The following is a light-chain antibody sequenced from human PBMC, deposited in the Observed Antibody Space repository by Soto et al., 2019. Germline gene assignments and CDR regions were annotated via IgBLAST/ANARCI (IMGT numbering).Light chain of an antibody. CDR3: KQSKSFPLT. CDR2: AAS. V-gene: IGKV1-12*01. Sequence: DIQMTQSPSPLSASVGDRVTITCRSRQPINRWLAWYQQKQGKAPKLLIYAASSLHTGVPLRFSGSGSGTDFSLTISSLQPEDFATYYCKQSKSFPLTFGGGTQVAIK. CDR1: QPINRW. J-gene: IGKJ4*01.